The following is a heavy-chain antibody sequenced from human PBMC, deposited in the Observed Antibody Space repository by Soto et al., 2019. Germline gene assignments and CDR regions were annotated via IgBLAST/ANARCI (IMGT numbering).Heavy chain of an antibody. CDR1: GYTFTSYA. Sequence: SGAEVKKPGASVKVSSEASGYTFTSYATHWVRQVPGQRLEWMGWINAGNGNTKYSQKFQGSVTITRDTSASTAYMELSCLRSEDTAVYYCARARYYSSGYYFDYWGQGTLVTVSS. V-gene: IGHV1-3*01. CDR2: INAGNGNT. CDR3: ARARYYSSGYYFDY. J-gene: IGHJ4*02. D-gene: IGHD3-22*01.